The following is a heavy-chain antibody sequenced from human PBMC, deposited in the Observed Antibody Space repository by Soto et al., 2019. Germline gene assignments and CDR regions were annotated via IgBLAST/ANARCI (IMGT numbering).Heavy chain of an antibody. CDR1: AFIFCKFR. J-gene: IGHJ4*02. CDR3: TTLGPYSDSCPTLDY. Sequence: GGAPRLSYAPSAFIFCKFRMTSSHQPPGKGLEWVGRIKAKSDGGTIDYGAPVKGRFTISRDDSKNTLYLQMSSLKTEDTALYYCTTLGPYSDSCPTLDYWGQGTLVTVSS. CDR2: IKAKSDGGTI. V-gene: IGHV3-15*01. D-gene: IGHD6-13*01.